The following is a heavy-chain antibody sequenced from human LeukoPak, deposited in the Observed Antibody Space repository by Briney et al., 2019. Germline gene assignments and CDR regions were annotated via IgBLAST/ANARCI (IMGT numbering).Heavy chain of an antibody. CDR3: ASGWSRFDY. CDR1: GGSFSGYY. V-gene: IGHV4-34*01. CDR2: INHSGST. J-gene: IGHJ4*02. Sequence: SETLSLTCAAYGGSFSGYYWSWIRQPPGKGLEWIGEINHSGSTNYNPSLKSRVTISVDTSKNQFSLKLSSVTAADTAVYYCASGWSRFDYWGQGTLVTVSS. D-gene: IGHD2-8*02.